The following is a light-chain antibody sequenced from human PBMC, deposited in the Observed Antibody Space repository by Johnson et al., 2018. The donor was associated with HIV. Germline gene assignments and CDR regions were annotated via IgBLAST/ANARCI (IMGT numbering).Light chain of an antibody. CDR3: GTWDSSLSAGLYV. V-gene: IGLV1-51*01. CDR1: SSNIGNNS. J-gene: IGLJ1*01. Sequence: QSVLTQPPSVSAAPGQTVTIPCSGNSSNIGNNSVSWCQRLPGTAPKLLIHDTDERHPGIPDRFSGSKSGTSATLGITGLLTGDEADYYCGTWDSSLSAGLYVCGPGTMVTVL. CDR2: DTD.